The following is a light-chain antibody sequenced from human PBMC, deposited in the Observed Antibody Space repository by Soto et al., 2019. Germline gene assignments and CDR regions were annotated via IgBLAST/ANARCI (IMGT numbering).Light chain of an antibody. J-gene: IGKJ5*01. CDR3: QQRSNWPPIT. CDR1: QSVSSY. Sequence: EIVLTQSPATVSLSPGERATLSCRASQSVSSYLAWYQQKPGQAPRLLIYDASNRATGIPARFSGSGSGTDFNLTISSLEPEDFAVYYCQQRSNWPPITFGQGTRLEIK. CDR2: DAS. V-gene: IGKV3-11*01.